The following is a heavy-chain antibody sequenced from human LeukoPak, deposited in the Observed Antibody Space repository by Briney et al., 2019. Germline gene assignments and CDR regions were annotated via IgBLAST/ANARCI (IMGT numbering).Heavy chain of an antibody. J-gene: IGHJ4*02. Sequence: GGSLRLSCAASGFTFSSYAMHWVRQASGKGLEWVAVISYDGSNKYYADSVKGRFTISRDNSKNTLYLQMNSLRAEDTAVYYCARPRVPDRSGYYLKYYFDYWGQGTLVTVSS. V-gene: IGHV3-30-3*01. D-gene: IGHD3-22*01. CDR1: GFTFSSYA. CDR2: ISYDGSNK. CDR3: ARPRVPDRSGYYLKYYFDY.